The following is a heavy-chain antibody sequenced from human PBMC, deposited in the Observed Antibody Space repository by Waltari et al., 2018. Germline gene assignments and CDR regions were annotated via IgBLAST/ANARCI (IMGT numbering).Heavy chain of an antibody. CDR2: ISPNSGGT. D-gene: IGHD3-10*01. V-gene: IGHV1-2*02. J-gene: IGHJ2*01. CDR1: GSTSTDNY. Sequence: QLKLVQPGAGGRKPGASVKVSCKASGSTSTDNYIHWVRQAPGQGLEWMGWISPNSGGTEYAQHFQGRVTMTRDTSISTAYMELYRLRSDDTAVYYCARDLKPYNWYFDLWGRGTLVTVSS. CDR3: ARDLKPYNWYFDL.